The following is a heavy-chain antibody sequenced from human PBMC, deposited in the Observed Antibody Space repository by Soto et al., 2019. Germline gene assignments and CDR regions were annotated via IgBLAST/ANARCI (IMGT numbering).Heavy chain of an antibody. CDR3: TTGYDSSTN. CDR2: IRSKANSYAT. V-gene: IGHV3-73*01. CDR1: GFTFSRSA. Sequence: EVQLVESGGGLVQPGGSLKLSCAVSGFTFSRSAIHWVRQAPGKGLEWVGRIRSKANSYATAYGVSVEGRFTIARDDLKNTAYLQLGSLKNEDTAVYYCTTGYDSSTNWGQGTLVTVSS. D-gene: IGHD3-22*01. J-gene: IGHJ4*02.